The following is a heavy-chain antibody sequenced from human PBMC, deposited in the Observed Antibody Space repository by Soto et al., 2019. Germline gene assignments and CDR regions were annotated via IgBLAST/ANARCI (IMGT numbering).Heavy chain of an antibody. CDR1: GFTFGYYY. J-gene: IGHJ4*02. CDR3: AKAPWRWLHSYFDY. D-gene: IGHD5-12*01. Sequence: GGSLILSSADSGFTFGYYYMILLRQSPGKGLEWVSYISSSGSTIYYADSVKGRFTISRDNAKNSLYLQMNSLRAEDTALYYCAKAPWRWLHSYFDYWGQGTLVTGSS. CDR2: ISSSGSTI. V-gene: IGHV3-11*01.